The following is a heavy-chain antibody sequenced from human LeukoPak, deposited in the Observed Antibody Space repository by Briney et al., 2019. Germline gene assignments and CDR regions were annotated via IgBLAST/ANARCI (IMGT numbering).Heavy chain of an antibody. CDR1: GFTFSSYA. CDR3: AKHPLGSSPPHTNWFDP. CDR2: ISGSGGRT. Sequence: GGSLRLSCAASGFTFSSYAMSWVRQAPGKGLEWVSAISGSGGRTYYADSVKGRFTISRDNSKNTLYLQMNSLRAEDTAVYYCAKHPLGSSPPHTNWFDPRGQGTLVTVSS. V-gene: IGHV3-23*01. J-gene: IGHJ5*02. D-gene: IGHD6-13*01.